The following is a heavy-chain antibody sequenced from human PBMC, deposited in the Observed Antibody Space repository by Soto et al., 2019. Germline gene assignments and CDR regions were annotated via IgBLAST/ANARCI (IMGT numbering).Heavy chain of an antibody. Sequence: GGSLRLSCAASGFTFSNAWMSWVRQAPGKGLEWVGRIKSKTDGGTTDYAAPGKGRFTISRDDSKTTLYLQMNSLKTEDTAVYYCTTPIVATTKGGYYMDVWGKGTTVTVSS. CDR1: GFTFSNAW. CDR3: TTPIVATTKGGYYMDV. CDR2: IKSKTDGGTT. D-gene: IGHD5-12*01. V-gene: IGHV3-15*01. J-gene: IGHJ6*03.